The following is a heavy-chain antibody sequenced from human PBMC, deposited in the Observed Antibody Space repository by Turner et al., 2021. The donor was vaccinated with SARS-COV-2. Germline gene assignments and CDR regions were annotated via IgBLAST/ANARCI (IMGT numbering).Heavy chain of an antibody. V-gene: IGHV3-30*03. Sequence: QVQLVESGGGVVQPGRSLRLSCAASGFTFSSYGMHWVRQAPGKGLEGVAVISYDGSNKYYADSVKGRFTISRDNSKNTLYLQMNSLRTEDTAVYYCARGLGGNYYYMDVWGKGTTVTVSS. D-gene: IGHD3-16*01. CDR2: ISYDGSNK. J-gene: IGHJ6*03. CDR1: GFTFSSYG. CDR3: ARGLGGNYYYMDV.